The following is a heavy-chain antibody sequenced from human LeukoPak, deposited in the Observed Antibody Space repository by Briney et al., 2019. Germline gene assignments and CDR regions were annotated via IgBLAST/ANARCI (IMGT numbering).Heavy chain of an antibody. V-gene: IGHV1-2*02. J-gene: IGHJ6*03. CDR1: GYGFIGYS. CDR2: INPNTDAT. Sequence: ASVKVACKASGYGFIGYSVNWVRQAPGQGLEWMGWINPNTDATNYAQRFQGRITMTRDTSINTAYMELTRLRSDDTAVYYCARARAMTKAGLHYYYYYYMDVWGKGTTVTVSS. CDR3: ARARAMTKAGLHYYYYYYMDV.